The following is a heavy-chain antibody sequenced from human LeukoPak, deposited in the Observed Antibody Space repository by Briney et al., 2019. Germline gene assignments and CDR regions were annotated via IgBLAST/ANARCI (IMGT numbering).Heavy chain of an antibody. J-gene: IGHJ4*02. CDR1: GFTFSSYA. Sequence: GGSLRLSCSASGFTFSSYAMSWVRQAPGKGLEWVSAISGSGGSTYYADSVKGRFTISRDNSENTLYLQMNSLRAEDTAVYYCAKSYYYGSGSLFDYWGQGTLVTVSS. CDR2: ISGSGGST. V-gene: IGHV3-23*01. CDR3: AKSYYYGSGSLFDY. D-gene: IGHD3-10*01.